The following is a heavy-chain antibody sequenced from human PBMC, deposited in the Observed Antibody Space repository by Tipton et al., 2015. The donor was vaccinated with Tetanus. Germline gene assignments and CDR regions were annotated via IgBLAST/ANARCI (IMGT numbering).Heavy chain of an antibody. CDR3: ARRSYCSSSRCFDAFDL. CDR2: ISYSGST. V-gene: IGHV4-61*08. CDR1: GASLRSGDYN. J-gene: IGHJ3*01. Sequence: TLSLTCSVSGASLRSGDYNWSWIRQPPGKGLEWIGYISYSGSTNSNYSLKSRITISQDTSKNQFSLKLSSVTAADTAVYYCARRSYCSSSRCFDAFDLWGQGTMVTVSS. D-gene: IGHD2-2*01.